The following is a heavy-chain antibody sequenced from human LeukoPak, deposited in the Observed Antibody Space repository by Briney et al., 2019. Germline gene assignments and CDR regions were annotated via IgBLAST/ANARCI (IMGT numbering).Heavy chain of an antibody. CDR1: GFTFSSYG. D-gene: IGHD2-2*01. CDR2: IISSSSYI. J-gene: IGHJ4*02. V-gene: IGHV3-21*01. CDR3: ARIPSYCSSTSCHFDY. Sequence: GGSLRLFCAASGFTFSSYGMNWVRQAPGKGLEWVSSIISSSSYIYYADSVKGRFTISRDNAKNSLYLQMNSLRAEDTAVYYCARIPSYCSSTSCHFDYWGQGTLVTVSP.